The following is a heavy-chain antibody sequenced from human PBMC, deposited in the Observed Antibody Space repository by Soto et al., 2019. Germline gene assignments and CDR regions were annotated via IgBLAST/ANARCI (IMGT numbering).Heavy chain of an antibody. Sequence: ASVKVSCKASGYTFTGYYMHWVRQAPGQGLEWMGWINPNSGGTNYAQKFQGRVTMTRDTSISTAYMELSRLRSGDTAVYYCARGVSAHSSGYYYVGYYFDYWGQGTLVTVSS. D-gene: IGHD3-22*01. CDR1: GYTFTGYY. CDR3: ARGVSAHSSGYYYVGYYFDY. CDR2: INPNSGGT. V-gene: IGHV1-2*02. J-gene: IGHJ4*02.